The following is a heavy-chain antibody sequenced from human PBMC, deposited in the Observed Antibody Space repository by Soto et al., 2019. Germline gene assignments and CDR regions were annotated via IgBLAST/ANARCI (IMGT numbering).Heavy chain of an antibody. V-gene: IGHV1-3*01. CDR1: GYSFTTFS. Sequence: QVQLVQSGAEVKKPGASVKVSCKASGYSFTTFSIHWVRQAPGQRLEWMGWINAGNGNPKYSQKFQDSVSMTADTTATKAYMELSSLRSEDTAVYYSARFLVRVLITIDAFHIWCQGTVVTVSS. J-gene: IGHJ3*02. CDR3: ARFLVRVLITIDAFHI. D-gene: IGHD3-10*02. CDR2: INAGNGNP.